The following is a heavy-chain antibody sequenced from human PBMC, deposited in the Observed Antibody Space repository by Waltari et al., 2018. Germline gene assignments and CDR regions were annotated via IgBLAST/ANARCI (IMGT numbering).Heavy chain of an antibody. J-gene: IGHJ5*02. Sequence: QVQLQESGPGLVKPSETLSLTCAVSGYSISSGYYWGWIRRPPGKGLEWIGSIYHSGSTYYNPSLKSRVTISVDTSKNQFSLKLSSVTAADTAVYYCARLPPLLPDIVGATTRWFDPWGQGTLVTVSS. CDR1: GYSISSGYY. V-gene: IGHV4-38-2*01. CDR3: ARLPPLLPDIVGATTRWFDP. CDR2: IYHSGST. D-gene: IGHD1-26*01.